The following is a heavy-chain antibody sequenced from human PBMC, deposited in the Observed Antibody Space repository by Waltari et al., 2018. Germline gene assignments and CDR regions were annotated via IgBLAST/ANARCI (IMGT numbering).Heavy chain of an antibody. CDR2: INHSGST. J-gene: IGHJ3*02. CDR1: GGSFSGYY. V-gene: IGHV4-34*01. Sequence: QVQLQQWGAGLLKPSETLSLTCAVYGGSFSGYYWSWIRQPPGKGLEWIGEINHSGSTNYNPSLKSRVTISVDTSKNPFSLKLSSVTAADTAVYYCARGFRRTDAFDIWGQGTMVTVSS. CDR3: ARGFRRTDAFDI.